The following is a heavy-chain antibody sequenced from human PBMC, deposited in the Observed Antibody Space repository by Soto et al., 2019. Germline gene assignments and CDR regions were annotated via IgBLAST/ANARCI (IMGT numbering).Heavy chain of an antibody. D-gene: IGHD6-6*01. J-gene: IGHJ4*02. V-gene: IGHV2-26*01. CDR3: ARISEYSSSPGSIDY. CDR1: RFSLSNARMG. CDR2: IFSNDEK. Sequence: GPTLVNPTETLTPTCTVSRFSLSNARMGVSSILQPPGKALEWLAHIFSNDEKSYSTSLKSRLTISKDTSKSQVVLTMTNMDPVDTATYYCARISEYSSSPGSIDYWGQGTLVTVSS.